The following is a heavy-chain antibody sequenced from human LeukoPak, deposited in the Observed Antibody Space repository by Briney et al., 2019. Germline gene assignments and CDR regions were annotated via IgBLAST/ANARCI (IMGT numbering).Heavy chain of an antibody. Sequence: GGSLRLSCAASGFTFSSYWMSWVRQAPGKGLEWVANIKQDGSEKYYVGSVKGRFTISRDNAKNSLYLQMNSLRAEDTAVYYCARVRADYYGSGSYQKYYYYMDVWGKGTTVTVSS. CDR2: IKQDGSEK. V-gene: IGHV3-7*01. J-gene: IGHJ6*03. CDR3: ARVRADYYGSGSYQKYYYYMDV. D-gene: IGHD3-10*01. CDR1: GFTFSSYW.